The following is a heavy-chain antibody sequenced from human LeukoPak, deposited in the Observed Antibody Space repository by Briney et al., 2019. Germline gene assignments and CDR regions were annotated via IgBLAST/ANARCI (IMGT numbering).Heavy chain of an antibody. Sequence: SETLSLTCTVSGGSISSYYWSWIRQPPGKGLEWIGYIYYSGSTNYNPSLKSRVTISVDTSKNQFSLRLSSVTAADTAVYYCARQVTGSRTYYYDSSGYYHPFDYWGQGTLVTVSS. V-gene: IGHV4-59*08. CDR3: ARQVTGSRTYYYDSSGYYHPFDY. D-gene: IGHD3-22*01. CDR2: IYYSGST. CDR1: GGSISSYY. J-gene: IGHJ4*02.